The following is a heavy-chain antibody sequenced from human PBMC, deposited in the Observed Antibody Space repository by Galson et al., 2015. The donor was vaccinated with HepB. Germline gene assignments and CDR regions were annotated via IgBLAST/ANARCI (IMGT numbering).Heavy chain of an antibody. CDR1: GYTFTSYG. Sequence: SVKASCKASGYTFTSYGISWVRQAPGQGLEWMGWISAYNGNTNYAQKLQGRVTMTTDTSTSTAYMELRSLRSDDTAVYYCARELEPPGWFDPWGQGTLVTVSS. V-gene: IGHV1-18*01. J-gene: IGHJ5*02. D-gene: IGHD1-1*01. CDR2: ISAYNGNT. CDR3: ARELEPPGWFDP.